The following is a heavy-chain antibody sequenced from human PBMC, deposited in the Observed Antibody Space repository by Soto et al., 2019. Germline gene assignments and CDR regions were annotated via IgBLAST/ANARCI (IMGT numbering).Heavy chain of an antibody. D-gene: IGHD3-3*01. J-gene: IGHJ4*02. CDR2: ISGSDGKT. CDR1: GFSFGSYA. Sequence: GGSLSLSCAASGFSFGSYALSWVRQAPGKGLEWVSTISGSDGKTFYADSVKGRFSISRDTSQNTLYLQMNSLRADDTAIYYCARWSYLDYWGQGTRVTVSS. V-gene: IGHV3-23*01. CDR3: ARWSYLDY.